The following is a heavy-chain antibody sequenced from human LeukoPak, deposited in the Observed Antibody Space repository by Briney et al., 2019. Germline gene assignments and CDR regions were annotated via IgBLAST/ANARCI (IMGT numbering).Heavy chain of an antibody. D-gene: IGHD3-10*01. CDR3: ARSDGYGLVGI. V-gene: IGHV4-39*07. J-gene: IGHJ3*02. Sequence: PSETLSLTCSVSGVSISSGSNYWGWIRQPPGKTLEWIGSIYSSGSTHYNPSLKSRVIILIDTAKNHFSLNLSSVTAADTAVYYCARSDGYGLVGIWGQGTMVTVSS. CDR2: IYSSGST. CDR1: GVSISSGSNY.